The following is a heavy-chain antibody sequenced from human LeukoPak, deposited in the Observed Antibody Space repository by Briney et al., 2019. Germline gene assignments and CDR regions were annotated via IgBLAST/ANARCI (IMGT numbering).Heavy chain of an antibody. CDR2: IKEDETET. J-gene: IGHJ4*02. CDR1: GFMFSSNW. Sequence: GGSLRLSCAASGFMFSSNWMSWVRMAPGKGLEWVANIKEDETETYYVDSVKGRFTNSRDNAKNSLYLQMNSLRAEDTAVYYCARGAYYYEDWGQGTLVTVSS. CDR3: ARGAYYYED. V-gene: IGHV3-7*01. D-gene: IGHD3-22*01.